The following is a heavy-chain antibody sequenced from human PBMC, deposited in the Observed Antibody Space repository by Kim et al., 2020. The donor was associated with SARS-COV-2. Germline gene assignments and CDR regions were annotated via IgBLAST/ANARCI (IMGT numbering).Heavy chain of an antibody. Sequence: ASVKVSCKASGYTFTSYAMNWVRQAPGQGLEWMGWINTNTGNPTYAQGFTGRFVFSLDTSVSTAYLQISSLKAEDTAVYYCATSITMVRGVIRGMDVWGQGTTVTVSS. CDR3: ATSITMVRGVIRGMDV. CDR2: INTNTGNP. J-gene: IGHJ6*02. D-gene: IGHD3-10*01. CDR1: GYTFTSYA. V-gene: IGHV7-4-1*02.